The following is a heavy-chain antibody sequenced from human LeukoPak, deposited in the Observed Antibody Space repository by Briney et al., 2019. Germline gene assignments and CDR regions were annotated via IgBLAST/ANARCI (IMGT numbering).Heavy chain of an antibody. CDR2: IKQDGSQT. CDR3: ARIGYSSSSLDY. J-gene: IGHJ4*02. V-gene: IGHV3-7*01. D-gene: IGHD6-6*01. Sequence: GGSLRLSCAASGFTFNNYWMSWVRQAPWKGLEWVANIKQDGSQTYYVDSLKGRFTISRDNAKNSVFLQMNSLRAEDTAIYYCARIGYSSSSLDYWGQGTLVTVSS. CDR1: GFTFNNYW.